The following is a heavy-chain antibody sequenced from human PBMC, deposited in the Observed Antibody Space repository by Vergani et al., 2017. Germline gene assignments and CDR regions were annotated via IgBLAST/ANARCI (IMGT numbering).Heavy chain of an antibody. CDR1: GDSMNSDDFY. J-gene: IGHJ4*02. V-gene: IGHV4-30-4*01. Sequence: QVQLQESGPGLVKPSQTLSLTCTVSGDSMNSDDFYWSWIRQPPGKGLEWIGNIFYSGSTYYNPSLKSRLTLSVALSKNLFSLKLNSVTAADSAVYYCARFKWHDLDYWGPGTLVTVSS. CDR3: ARFKWHDLDY. CDR2: IFYSGST. D-gene: IGHD1-20*01.